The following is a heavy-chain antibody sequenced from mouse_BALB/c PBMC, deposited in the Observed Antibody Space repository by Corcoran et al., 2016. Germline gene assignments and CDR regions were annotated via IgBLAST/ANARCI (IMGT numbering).Heavy chain of an antibody. J-gene: IGHJ4*01. CDR1: GYSFTGYT. Sequence: EVQLQQSGPELVKPGASMKISCKASGYSFTGYTMNWVKQSHGKSLEWIGGINPNNGGTSYNQKFKGKATLTVDKSSSTAYMELRSLTSEDSAVYYCARRIYYDYDVYYAMDYWGQGTSVTVSS. CDR2: INPNNGGT. CDR3: ARRIYYDYDVYYAMDY. D-gene: IGHD2-4*01. V-gene: IGHV1-18*01.